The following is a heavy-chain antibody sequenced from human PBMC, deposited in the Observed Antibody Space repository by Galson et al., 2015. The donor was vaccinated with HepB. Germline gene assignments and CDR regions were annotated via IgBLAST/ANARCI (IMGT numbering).Heavy chain of an antibody. CDR2: ISGSGGST. CDR3: AKQIAVAVDYYYYYMDV. CDR1: GFTFSSYA. J-gene: IGHJ6*03. Sequence: SLRLSCAASGFTFSSYAMSWVRQAPGKGLEWVSAISGSGGSTYYADSVKGRFTISRDNSKNTLYLQMNSLRAEDTAAYYCAKQIAVAVDYYYYYMDVWGKGTTVTVSS. D-gene: IGHD6-19*01. V-gene: IGHV3-23*01.